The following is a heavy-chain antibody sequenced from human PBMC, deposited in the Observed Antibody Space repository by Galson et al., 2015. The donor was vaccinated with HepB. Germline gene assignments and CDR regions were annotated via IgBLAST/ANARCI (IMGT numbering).Heavy chain of an antibody. Sequence: SLRLSCAASGITFNTYSMNWVHQAPGKGLEWVASISSSSSYIYYADSVKGRFTISRDNARNSLYLQMNSLRAEDTAVYHCATVEILVVRGGLRTRSYFDYWGRGTLVTVSS. V-gene: IGHV3-21*03. D-gene: IGHD3-10*01. J-gene: IGHJ4*02. CDR3: ATVEILVVRGGLRTRSYFDY. CDR1: GITFNTYS. CDR2: ISSSSSYI.